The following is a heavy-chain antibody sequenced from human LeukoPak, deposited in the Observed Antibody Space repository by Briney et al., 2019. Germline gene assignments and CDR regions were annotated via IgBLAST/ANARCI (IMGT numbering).Heavy chain of an antibody. CDR2: ISAYNGNT. CDR1: GYTFTSYG. Sequence: ASVKVSCKASGYTFTSYGISWVRQAPGQGLEWMGWISAYNGNTNYAQKLQGRVTMTTDTSTSTAYMELRSLRSDDTAVYYCARDLRSYDYARGAFDIWGQGTMVTVSS. D-gene: IGHD3-16*01. CDR3: ARDLRSYDYARGAFDI. J-gene: IGHJ3*02. V-gene: IGHV1-18*01.